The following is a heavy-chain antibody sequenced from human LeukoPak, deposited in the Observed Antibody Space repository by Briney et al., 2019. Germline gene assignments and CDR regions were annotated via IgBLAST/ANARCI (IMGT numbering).Heavy chain of an antibody. V-gene: IGHV4-4*07. D-gene: IGHD4-17*01. CDR1: GGSISSYY. CDR2: IYPSGST. Sequence: SETLSLTCTVSGGSISSYYWSWIRQPAGKGLEWIGRIYPSGSTNYNPSLKSRVTMSADTSKNQSSLKLSSVTAADTAVYYCARGGADYGDYGVDYWGQGTLVTVSS. CDR3: ARGGADYGDYGVDY. J-gene: IGHJ4*02.